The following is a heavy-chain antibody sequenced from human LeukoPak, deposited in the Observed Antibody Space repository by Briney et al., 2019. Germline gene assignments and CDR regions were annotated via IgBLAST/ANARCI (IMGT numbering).Heavy chain of an antibody. CDR3: AKDLPYYFDY. CDR1: GFTFSSYG. J-gene: IGHJ4*02. CDR2: IRYDGSNK. V-gene: IGHV3-30*02. Sequence: GGSLTFSCAASGFTFSSYGLHWVRQGPGKGLEWVAFIRYDGSNKYYADSVKGRFTISRDNSKNTLYLQMNSLRAEDTAVYYCAKDLPYYFDYWGQGTLVTVSS.